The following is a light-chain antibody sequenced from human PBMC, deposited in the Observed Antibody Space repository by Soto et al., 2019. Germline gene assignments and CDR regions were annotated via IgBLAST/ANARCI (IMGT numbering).Light chain of an antibody. V-gene: IGLV1-36*01. CDR3: AVWDDSLNGVI. CDR1: SSNIVNNA. J-gene: IGLJ2*01. Sequence: QSVLPQPPSVSGAPRQRVTISCSGSSSNIVNNAVSWYQHIPGKAPRLVIYYDDMLPSGVSDRFSGSKSGTSASLAISGLQSEDEADYYCAVWDDSLNGVIFGGGTKVTVL. CDR2: YDD.